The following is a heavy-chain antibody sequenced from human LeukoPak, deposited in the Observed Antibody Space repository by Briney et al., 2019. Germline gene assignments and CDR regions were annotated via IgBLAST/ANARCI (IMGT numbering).Heavy chain of an antibody. CDR2: TDSDGNST. CDR3: ARELYGSGSYYHKFDY. CDR1: GFTFSSYG. D-gene: IGHD3-10*01. Sequence: GGSLRLSCAASGFTFSSYGMSWVRQAPGKGLEWVSRTDSDGNSTTYAESVKGRFTISRDNSKNTLYLQMNSLRAEDTAVYYCARELYGSGSYYHKFDYWGQGTLVTVSS. J-gene: IGHJ4*02. V-gene: IGHV3-23*03.